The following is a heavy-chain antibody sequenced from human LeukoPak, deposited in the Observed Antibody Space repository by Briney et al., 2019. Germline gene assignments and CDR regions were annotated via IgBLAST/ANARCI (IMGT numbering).Heavy chain of an antibody. CDR3: ARDHRDDFWRGYYSGSKIWFHP. J-gene: IGHJ5*02. V-gene: IGHV1-2*02. D-gene: IGHD3-3*01. CDR2: INPNSGGT. CDR1: GYTFTGYN. Sequence: ASVKVSCKASGYTFTGYNMHWVRRAPGQGREWMGWINPNSGGTNYAQKLQGRVTMTRDTSISTAYMELSRLRSDDTAVYYCARDHRDDFWRGYYSGSKIWFHPWGQGTLVTVPS.